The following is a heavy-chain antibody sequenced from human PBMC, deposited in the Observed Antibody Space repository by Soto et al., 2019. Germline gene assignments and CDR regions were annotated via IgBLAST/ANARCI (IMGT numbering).Heavy chain of an antibody. CDR3: AKGRACSGGSCYHPFGY. J-gene: IGHJ4*02. V-gene: IGHV3-30*18. CDR2: ISYDGSNK. Sequence: GGSLRLSCAASGFTFSSYGMHWVRQAPGKGLEWVAVISYDGSNKYYADSVKGRFTISRDNSKNTLYLQMNSLRAEDTAVYYCAKGRACSGGSCYHPFGYWGQGTLVTVSS. D-gene: IGHD2-15*01. CDR1: GFTFSSYG.